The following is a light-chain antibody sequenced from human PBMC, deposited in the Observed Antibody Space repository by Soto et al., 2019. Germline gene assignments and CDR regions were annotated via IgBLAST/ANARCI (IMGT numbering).Light chain of an antibody. CDR1: QSVNSK. CDR3: QQYGNSPIT. CDR2: GAS. V-gene: IGKV3-15*01. Sequence: EIVMTQSPATLSVSPGERATLSCRASQSVNSKLAWYQQKPGRAPRLLIYGASTRATGIPARFSGSGSGTDFTLTISRLEPEDFAVYYCQQYGNSPITFGQGTRLEIK. J-gene: IGKJ5*01.